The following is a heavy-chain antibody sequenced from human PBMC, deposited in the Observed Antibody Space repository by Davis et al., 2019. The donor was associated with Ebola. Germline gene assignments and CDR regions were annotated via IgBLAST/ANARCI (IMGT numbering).Heavy chain of an antibody. D-gene: IGHD1-26*01. Sequence: AASVKVSCKASGYIFTSYAMHWVRQAPGQGLEWMGWISAYNGNTNYAQKLQGRVTMTTDTSTSTAYMELRSLRSDDTAVYYCARDRVSYHFDYWGQGTLVTVSS. J-gene: IGHJ4*02. V-gene: IGHV1-18*01. CDR1: GYIFTSYA. CDR2: ISAYNGNT. CDR3: ARDRVSYHFDY.